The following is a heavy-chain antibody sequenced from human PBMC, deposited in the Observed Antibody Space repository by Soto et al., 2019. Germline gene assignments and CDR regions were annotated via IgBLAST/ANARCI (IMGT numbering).Heavy chain of an antibody. Sequence: ESGGGVVQPGRSLRLSCAASGFTFSSYGMHWVRQAPGKGLEWVAVISYDGSNKYYADSVKGRFTISRDNSKNTLYLQMNSLRAEDTAVYYCAKSYYYGSGSYSGPDYWGQGTLVTVSS. J-gene: IGHJ4*02. V-gene: IGHV3-30*18. CDR2: ISYDGSNK. CDR1: GFTFSSYG. CDR3: AKSYYYGSGSYSGPDY. D-gene: IGHD3-10*01.